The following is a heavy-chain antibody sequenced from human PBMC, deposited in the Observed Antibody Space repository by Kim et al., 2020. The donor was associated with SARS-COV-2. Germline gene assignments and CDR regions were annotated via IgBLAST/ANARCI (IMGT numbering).Heavy chain of an antibody. CDR2: ITGSSENT. V-gene: IGHV3-23*01. CDR3: VKGTPSIYGNFDY. D-gene: IGHD2-2*02. CDR1: GFTFSTYA. J-gene: IGHJ4*02. Sequence: GGSLRLSCAASGFTFSTYAMTWVRQAPGKGLEWVSVITGSSENTYYADSVKGRFAISRDNSKNTLYLQMNSLRAEDTAVYYCVKGTPSIYGNFDYWGQGTLVTASS.